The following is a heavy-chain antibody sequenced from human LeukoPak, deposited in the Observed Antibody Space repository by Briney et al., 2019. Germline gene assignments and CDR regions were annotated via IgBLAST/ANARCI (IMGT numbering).Heavy chain of an antibody. CDR2: VMSGRGST. Sequence: GGSLRLSCAASGFSVSDYSIIWIRQSPGKVPEWISYVMSGRGSTNYADSVKGRFTISRDNAKNSVALQLDGLRADDTAVYFCTRERRGSYYAFESWGQGTLVTVSS. CDR3: TRERRGSYYAFES. CDR1: GFSVSDYS. D-gene: IGHD3-16*01. V-gene: IGHV3-11*05. J-gene: IGHJ4*02.